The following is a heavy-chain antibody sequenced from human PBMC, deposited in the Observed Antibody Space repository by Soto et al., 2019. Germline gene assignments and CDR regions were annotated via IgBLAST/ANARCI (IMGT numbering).Heavy chain of an antibody. CDR3: ARGEYYYDSSGYYYWSHFDY. CDR2: IYYSGST. D-gene: IGHD3-22*01. CDR1: GGSVSSGSYY. J-gene: IGHJ4*02. Sequence: SETLSLTCTVSGGSVSSGSYYWSWIRQPPGEGLEWIGYIYYSGSTNYNPSLKSRVTISVDTSKNQFSLKLSSVTAADTAVYYCARGEYYYDSSGYYYWSHFDYWGQGTLVTVSS. V-gene: IGHV4-61*01.